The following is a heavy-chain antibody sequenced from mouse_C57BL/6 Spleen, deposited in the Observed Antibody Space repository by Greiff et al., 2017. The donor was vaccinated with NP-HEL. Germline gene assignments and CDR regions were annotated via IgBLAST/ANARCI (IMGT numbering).Heavy chain of an antibody. CDR3: ARGGAMVTTGFAY. D-gene: IGHD2-2*01. CDR1: GYTFTSYW. J-gene: IGHJ3*01. Sequence: QVQLQQPGAELVKPGASVKLSCKASGYTFTSYWMHWVKQRPGQGLEWIGMIHPNSGSTNYNEKFKSKATLTVDKSSSTAYMQLSSLTSEDSAVYDCARGGAMVTTGFAYWGQGTLVTVSA. V-gene: IGHV1-64*01. CDR2: IHPNSGST.